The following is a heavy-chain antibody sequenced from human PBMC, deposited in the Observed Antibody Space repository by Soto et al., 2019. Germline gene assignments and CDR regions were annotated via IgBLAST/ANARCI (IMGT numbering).Heavy chain of an antibody. CDR2: IYYSGST. J-gene: IGHJ6*02. V-gene: IGHV4-31*03. D-gene: IGHD1-1*01. CDR1: GDSISSNGYY. CDR3: ASDNRWYNQYYGMDV. Sequence: NPSETLSLTCTVSGDSISSNGYYWSWIRQHPGKGLEWIGYIYYSGSTYYNPSLKSRVTISLDTSKKQFSLKLSSVTAADTAVYYCASDNRWYNQYYGMDVWGQGTTVTVSS.